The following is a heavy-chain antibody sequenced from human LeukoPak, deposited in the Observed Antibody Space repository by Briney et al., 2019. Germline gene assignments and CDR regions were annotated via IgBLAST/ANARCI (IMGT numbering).Heavy chain of an antibody. D-gene: IGHD2-21*01. CDR3: ARSYFRALRAGTAWFDY. V-gene: IGHV3-11*01. J-gene: IGHJ4*02. CDR2: ISSSGSSI. CDR1: GFTFSDYY. Sequence: KPGGSLRLSCAASGFTFSDYYMSWIRQAPGKGLEWVSYISSSGSSINYADSVKGRFTISRDNAKNSLYLQMNSLRAEDTAVYYCARSYFRALRAGTAWFDYWGQGTLVTVSS.